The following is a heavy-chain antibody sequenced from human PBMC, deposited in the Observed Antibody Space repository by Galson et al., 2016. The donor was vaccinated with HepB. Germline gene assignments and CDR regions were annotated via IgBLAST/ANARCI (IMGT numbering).Heavy chain of an antibody. V-gene: IGHV3-30*03. Sequence: SLXXSCAASGXXFSXXXIHXXXQVXXKGLEXVAVIGTDGRTKFYADRVRGRFTISRDNSENTVYLQMSSLRSEDTAVYYCAREGAWGKWYFDLWGRVSLVXASS. CDR2: IGTDGRTK. CDR1: GXXFSXXX. J-gene: IGHJ2*01. D-gene: IGHD7-27*01. CDR3: AREGAWGKWYFDL.